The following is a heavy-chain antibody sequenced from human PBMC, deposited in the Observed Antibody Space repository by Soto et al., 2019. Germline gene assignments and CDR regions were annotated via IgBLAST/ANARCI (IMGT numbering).Heavy chain of an antibody. Sequence: SETLSLTCTVSGGFISSGDHYWSWIRQPPGKGLEWIGYIYYSGSSYYKPSLKSRVTMSVDTSKNQFSLKMSSVTAADTAVYYCARDKGPYGMDVWGRGTTVTVSS. CDR2: IYYSGSS. V-gene: IGHV4-30-4*01. CDR3: ARDKGPYGMDV. J-gene: IGHJ6*02. CDR1: GGFISSGDHY.